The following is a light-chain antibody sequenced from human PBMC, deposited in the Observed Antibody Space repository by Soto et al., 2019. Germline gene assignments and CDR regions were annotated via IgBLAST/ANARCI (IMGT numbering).Light chain of an antibody. V-gene: IGKV3-20*01. J-gene: IGKJ1*01. CDR3: QQYGSSWT. Sequence: VLTQSPGTLSLSPVERATLSCRASQSVINNYLDCYQQKPGQAPRLLIYGASNRATGIPDRFSGSGSGTDFTLTISRLEPEDFAVYYCQQYGSSWTFGQGTKVDIK. CDR2: GAS. CDR1: QSVINNY.